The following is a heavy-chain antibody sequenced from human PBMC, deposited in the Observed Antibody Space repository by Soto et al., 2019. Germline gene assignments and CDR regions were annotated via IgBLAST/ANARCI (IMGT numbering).Heavy chain of an antibody. J-gene: IGHJ4*02. CDR2: IYYSGST. CDR3: AIAASFSGHHGY. V-gene: IGHV4-31*03. D-gene: IGHD2-8*02. Sequence: QLQLQESGPGLVKPSQTLSLACTVSGGSFSSGGYYWSWIRQLPGKGLEWIGYIYYSGSTYYNPSLKSRLTISLDTSKNQFSLKFSSVPAAGTAVYYRAIAASFSGHHGYWGQGTLVTVSS. CDR1: GGSFSSGGYY.